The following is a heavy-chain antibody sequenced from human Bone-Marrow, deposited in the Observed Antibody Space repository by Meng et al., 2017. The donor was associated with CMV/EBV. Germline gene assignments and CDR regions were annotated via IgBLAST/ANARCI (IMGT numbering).Heavy chain of an antibody. Sequence: GESLKISCATSGFIFSSYEMNWVRQAPGKGLEWVSHISSSGNTMFYADSVKGRFTISRDNTKHSLYLQMNSLRAEDTAVYYCARDSGPDYDILTGYHTDAFDIWGQGTMVTVSS. CDR2: ISSSGNTM. D-gene: IGHD3-9*01. CDR1: GFIFSSYE. V-gene: IGHV3-48*03. CDR3: ARDSGPDYDILTGYHTDAFDI. J-gene: IGHJ3*02.